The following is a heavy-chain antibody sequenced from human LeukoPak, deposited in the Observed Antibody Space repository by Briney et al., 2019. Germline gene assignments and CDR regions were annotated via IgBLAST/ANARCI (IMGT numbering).Heavy chain of an antibody. CDR2: IYYSRST. Sequence: SQTLSLTCTVSGGSISSGDYYWSWIRQPPGKGLEWIGYIYYSRSTYYNPSLKSRVTISVDTSKNQFSLKLSSVTAADTAVYYCARKVGMVTNFDYWGQGTLVTVSS. J-gene: IGHJ4*02. CDR1: GGSISSGDYY. V-gene: IGHV4-30-4*01. CDR3: ARKVGMVTNFDY. D-gene: IGHD5-24*01.